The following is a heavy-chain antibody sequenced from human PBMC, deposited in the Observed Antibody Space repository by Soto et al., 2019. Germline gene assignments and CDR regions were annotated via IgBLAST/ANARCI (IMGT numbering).Heavy chain of an antibody. CDR1: GYIFTDYY. Sequence: QVQLVQSGAEVKKPGASVKVSCKASGYIFTDYYMHWVRQAPGQGLEWMGWLNPNSGGTNYAQRFQGWLTMTRDTSISTAYMELRRLKSDDTAVYYCARGGSSSWIDAFHIWGQGTMVTVSS. J-gene: IGHJ3*02. CDR3: ARGGSSSWIDAFHI. D-gene: IGHD6-13*01. V-gene: IGHV1-2*04. CDR2: LNPNSGGT.